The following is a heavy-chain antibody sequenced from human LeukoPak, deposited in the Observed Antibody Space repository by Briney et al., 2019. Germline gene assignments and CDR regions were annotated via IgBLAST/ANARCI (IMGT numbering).Heavy chain of an antibody. V-gene: IGHV4-34*01. CDR1: GGSFSGYY. D-gene: IGHD4-17*01. Sequence: PSETLSLTCAVYGGSFSGYYWSWIRQPPGKGLEWIGEINHSGSTNYNPPLKSRVTISVDTSKNQFSLKLSSVTAADTAVYYCARAVTTVTTPNYFDYWGQGTLVTVSS. CDR2: INHSGST. J-gene: IGHJ4*02. CDR3: ARAVTTVTTPNYFDY.